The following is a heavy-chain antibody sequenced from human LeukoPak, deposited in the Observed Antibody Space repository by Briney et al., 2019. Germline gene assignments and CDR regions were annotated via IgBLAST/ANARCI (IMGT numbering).Heavy chain of an antibody. V-gene: IGHV4-31*03. D-gene: IGHD3-9*01. Sequence: MPSETLSLTCTVSGGSISSGGYYWSWIRQHPGKGLEWIGYIYYSGSTYYNPSLKSRVTISVDTSKNQFSLKLSSVTAADTAVYYCARVQTYYDILTGYYPNWFDPWGQGTLVTVSS. CDR2: IYYSGST. CDR1: GGSISSGGYY. J-gene: IGHJ5*02. CDR3: ARVQTYYDILTGYYPNWFDP.